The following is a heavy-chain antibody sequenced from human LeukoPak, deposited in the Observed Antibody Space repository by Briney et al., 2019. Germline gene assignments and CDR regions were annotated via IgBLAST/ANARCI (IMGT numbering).Heavy chain of an antibody. CDR2: IYYSGST. J-gene: IGHJ3*01. V-gene: IGHV4-61*08. CDR1: GDSISSGAYY. CDR3: ASLTGNMP. Sequence: PSQTLSLTCTVSGDSISSGAYYWSWIRQPPGKGLEWIGYIYYSGSTNYNPSLKSRVTILVDSSKNQFSLNLSSVTAADTAVYYCASLTGNMPWGQGTMVTVSS. D-gene: IGHD1-20*01.